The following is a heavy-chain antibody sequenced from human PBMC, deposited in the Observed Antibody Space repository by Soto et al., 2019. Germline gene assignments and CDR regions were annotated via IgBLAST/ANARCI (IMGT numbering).Heavy chain of an antibody. CDR2: ISGSGSST. Sequence: GGSLRLSCAASGFTFSAYARSWVRQAPGKGLEWVSAISGSGSSTYYADSVKGRFTISRDNSKNTLYLQMNSLRAEDTAVYYCANGIVLMVYATDAFDIWGQGTMVTVSS. V-gene: IGHV3-23*01. J-gene: IGHJ3*02. CDR1: GFTFSAYA. D-gene: IGHD2-8*01. CDR3: ANGIVLMVYATDAFDI.